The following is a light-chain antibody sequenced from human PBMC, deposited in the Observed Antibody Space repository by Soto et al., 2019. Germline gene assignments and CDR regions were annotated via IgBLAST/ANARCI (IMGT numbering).Light chain of an antibody. J-gene: IGKJ4*01. CDR3: QQFSSYPLT. CDR1: QTVRNNY. CDR2: DAS. Sequence: VLTQAAGTLSLSQGERATLSCRASQTVRNNYLAWYQQKPGQAPRLLIYDASSRATGIPDRFSGGGSGTDFTLTISRLEPEDFAVYYCQQFSSYPLTFGGGS. V-gene: IGKV3-20*01.